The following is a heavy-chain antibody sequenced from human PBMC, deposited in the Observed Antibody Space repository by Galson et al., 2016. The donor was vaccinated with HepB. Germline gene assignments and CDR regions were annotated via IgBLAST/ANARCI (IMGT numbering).Heavy chain of an antibody. CDR3: AKGRTGTTGPVEY. CDR2: LSASGGAT. D-gene: IGHD1-1*01. V-gene: IGHV3-23*01. CDR1: GFTFDDYA. Sequence: SLRLSCAASGFTFDDYAMSWVRQAPGKGLEWVSTLSASGGATYYSDSVKGRFTISRDNSKNTLYLQMNSLRDEDTAVYYCAKGRTGTTGPVEYWGQGTLVTVSS. J-gene: IGHJ4*02.